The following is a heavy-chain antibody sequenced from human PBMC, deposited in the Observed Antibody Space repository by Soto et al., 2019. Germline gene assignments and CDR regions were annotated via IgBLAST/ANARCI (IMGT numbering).Heavy chain of an antibody. CDR3: ARGWRGYCSGGSCYAFDY. CDR1: GGPITSSSYY. V-gene: IGHV4-39*01. J-gene: IGHJ4*02. Sequence: QLQLQESGPGLVKPSETLSLTCSVSGGPITSSSYYWGWIRQSPGKGLEWIGSIYYSGSTYYNPSLNSRVTISVDTSKSQFSLKLSSVSAADTAVYYCARGWRGYCSGGSCYAFDYWGQGTLVTVSS. D-gene: IGHD2-15*01. CDR2: IYYSGST.